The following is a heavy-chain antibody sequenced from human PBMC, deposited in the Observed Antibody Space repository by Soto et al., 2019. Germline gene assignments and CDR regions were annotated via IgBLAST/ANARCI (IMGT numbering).Heavy chain of an antibody. Sequence: QVQLVESGGGVVQPGRSLRLSCAASGFTFSSYGMHWVRQAPGKGLEWVAGIWYDGSNKYYADSVKGRFTISRDNSKNTLYLQMSSLRAEDTAVYYCAAGASLFDYWGQGTLVTVSS. CDR1: GFTFSSYG. CDR3: AAGASLFDY. CDR2: IWYDGSNK. V-gene: IGHV3-33*01. D-gene: IGHD3-10*01. J-gene: IGHJ4*02.